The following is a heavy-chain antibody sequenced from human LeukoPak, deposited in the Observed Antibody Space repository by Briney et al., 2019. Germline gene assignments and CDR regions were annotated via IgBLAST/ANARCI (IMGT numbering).Heavy chain of an antibody. CDR2: IKSDGTDK. J-gene: IGHJ4*02. CDR1: GFTFTNYG. D-gene: IGHD3-16*02. Sequence: PGGSLRLSCTTSGFTFTNYGFHWVRQAPGKGLEWMSFIKSDGTDKHYADSVKGRFTISGDNSKNTLYLQMDSLRPEDTAMYYCTKGISTEDYRFFFWGQGALVTVSS. CDR3: TKGISTEDYRFFF. V-gene: IGHV3-30*02.